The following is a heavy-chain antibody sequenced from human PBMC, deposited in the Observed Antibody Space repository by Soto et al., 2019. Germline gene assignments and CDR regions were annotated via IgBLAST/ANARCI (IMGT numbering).Heavy chain of an antibody. Sequence: PSETLSLTCAVYGGSFSGYYWSWIRQPPGKGLEWIGEINHSGSTNYNPSLKSRVTISVDTSKNQFSLKLSSVTAADTAVYYCARRSPIFGVVIIPWFDPWGQGTLVTVSS. CDR2: INHSGST. CDR1: GGSFSGYY. J-gene: IGHJ5*02. V-gene: IGHV4-34*01. D-gene: IGHD3-3*01. CDR3: ARRSPIFGVVIIPWFDP.